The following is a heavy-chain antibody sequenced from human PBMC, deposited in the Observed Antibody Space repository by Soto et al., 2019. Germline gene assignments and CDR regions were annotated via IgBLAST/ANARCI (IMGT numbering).Heavy chain of an antibody. CDR2: IYHSGST. Sequence: PSETLSLTCAVSGGSISSSNWWSWVRQPPGKGLEWIGEIYHSGSTNYNPSLKSRVTISVDKSKNQFSLKLSSVTAADTAVYYCARAESSSSGMDYWGQGTLVTSPQ. D-gene: IGHD6-6*01. J-gene: IGHJ4*02. CDR1: GGSISSSNW. V-gene: IGHV4-4*02. CDR3: ARAESSSSGMDY.